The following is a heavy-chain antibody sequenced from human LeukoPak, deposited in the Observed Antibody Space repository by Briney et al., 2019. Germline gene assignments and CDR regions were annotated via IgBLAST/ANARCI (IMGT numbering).Heavy chain of an antibody. CDR2: IYYSGST. J-gene: IGHJ3*02. Sequence: PSETLSLTCTVSGGSISSYYWSWIRQPPGKGLEWIGYIYYSGSTNYNPSLKSRVTISVDTSKNQFSLKLSSVTAADTAVYYCARDTMRNYAFDIWGQGTMVTVSS. CDR3: ARDTMRNYAFDI. CDR1: GGSISSYY. V-gene: IGHV4-59*12.